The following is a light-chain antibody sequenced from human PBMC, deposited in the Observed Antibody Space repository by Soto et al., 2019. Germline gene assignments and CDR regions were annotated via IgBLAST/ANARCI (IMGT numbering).Light chain of an antibody. J-gene: IGKJ1*01. CDR2: RAS. V-gene: IGKV3-20*01. CDR3: HQHGGSPET. Sequence: EIVLTQSPATLSLSPGERATLSCRASQSVGSSLAWYQQKPGQAPRLLIFRASDRPTAIPDRFSGSGSGTEFILTISGLEPEDSGIYHCHQHGGSPETFGQGTKVDI. CDR1: QSVGSS.